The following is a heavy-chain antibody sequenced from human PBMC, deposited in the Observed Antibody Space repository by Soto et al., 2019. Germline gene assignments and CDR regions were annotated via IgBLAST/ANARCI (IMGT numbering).Heavy chain of an antibody. D-gene: IGHD1-7*01. Sequence: PSETLSLTCAVYGGSFSGYYWSWIRQPPGKGLEWIGEINHSGSTNYNPSLKSRVTISVDTSKNQFSLKLSSVTAADTAVYYCARGTTGTTNWFDPWGQGTLVTVSS. CDR2: INHSGST. CDR3: ARGTTGTTNWFDP. J-gene: IGHJ5*02. CDR1: GGSFSGYY. V-gene: IGHV4-34*01.